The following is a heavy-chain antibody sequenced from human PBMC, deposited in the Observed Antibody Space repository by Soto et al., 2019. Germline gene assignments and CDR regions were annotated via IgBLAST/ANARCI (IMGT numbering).Heavy chain of an antibody. CDR1: GYTFSGYY. CDR2: INPNSGAT. J-gene: IGHJ6*02. D-gene: IGHD2-2*02. Sequence: ASVKVSCKASGYTFSGYYIHWLRQAPGQGLEWMGWINPNSGATNYAQKFQGRVTVTRDTPTSTAYMELSRLTSDDTAVYYCARSLTEGYCTITGCYTRPLYGMDVWGQGTKATVSS. CDR3: ARSLTEGYCTITGCYTRPLYGMDV. V-gene: IGHV1-2*02.